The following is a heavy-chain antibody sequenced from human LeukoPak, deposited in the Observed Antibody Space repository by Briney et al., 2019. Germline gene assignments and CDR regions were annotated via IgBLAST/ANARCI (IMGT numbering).Heavy chain of an antibody. D-gene: IGHD2-21*02. CDR2: INWNGGST. CDR1: GFTFGNYG. V-gene: IGHV3-20*04. J-gene: IGHJ4*02. CDR3: ARAQTYGDSRLLLDY. Sequence: GGSLRLSCAASGFTFGNYGMSWVRQAPGKGLEWVSGINWNGGSTGYADSVEGRFTISRDNAKNSQYLQMNSLRVEDTALYYCARAQTYGDSRLLLDYWGQGTLVTVSS.